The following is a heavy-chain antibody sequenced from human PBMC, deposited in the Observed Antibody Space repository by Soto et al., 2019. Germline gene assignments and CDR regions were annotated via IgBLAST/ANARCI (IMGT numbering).Heavy chain of an antibody. V-gene: IGHV3-48*02. Sequence: KGLEWVSYISSASATIYYADSVKGRFTISRDNAKNSLFLQMNSLKDEDTAVYYFFFQAEDGIRALCTVSAFLLNRSSDL. CDR3: FFQAEDGIRALCTVSAFLLNRSSDL. J-gene: IGHJ2*01. CDR2: ISSASATI. D-gene: IGHD2-15*01.